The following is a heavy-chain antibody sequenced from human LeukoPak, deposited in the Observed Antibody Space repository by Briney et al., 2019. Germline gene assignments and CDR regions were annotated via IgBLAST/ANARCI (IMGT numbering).Heavy chain of an antibody. CDR3: AKGSAAARPYYFDS. Sequence: PGGSLRLSCAASGFDFSTYTMNWVRQAPGKGLEWVSSISSSSSYIYYADSVKGRFTISRDNSRHTLSLQMNGLRADDTAVYYCAKGSAAARPYYFDSWGQGTLVAVSS. CDR2: ISSSSSYI. CDR1: GFDFSTYT. V-gene: IGHV3-21*04. J-gene: IGHJ4*02. D-gene: IGHD6-6*01.